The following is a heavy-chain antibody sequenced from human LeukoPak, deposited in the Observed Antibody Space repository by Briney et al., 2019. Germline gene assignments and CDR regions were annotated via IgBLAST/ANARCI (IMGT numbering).Heavy chain of an antibody. J-gene: IGHJ3*02. CDR1: GYTFTNYG. D-gene: IGHD3-22*01. V-gene: IGHV1-18*01. CDR2: ISAYNGHT. Sequence: ASVKVSCKASGYTFTNYGISWVRQAPGQGLEWMGWISAYNGHTNYAQTLQGRVTMTTDTSTSTVYMELRSLRSDDTAVYYCARDVYRRYYYDSSGREDAFDIWGQGTMVTVSS. CDR3: ARDVYRRYYYDSSGREDAFDI.